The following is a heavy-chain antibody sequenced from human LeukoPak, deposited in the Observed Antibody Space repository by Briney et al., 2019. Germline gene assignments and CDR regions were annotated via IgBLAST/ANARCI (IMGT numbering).Heavy chain of an antibody. J-gene: IGHJ3*02. V-gene: IGHV3-21*01. CDR3: AKRIAAAVYDAFDI. D-gene: IGHD6-13*01. Sequence: PGGSLRLSCAASGFTFSSYSMNWVRQAPGKGLEWVSSISSSSSYIYYAESVKGRFTISRDNAKNSLYLQMNSLRAEDTAVYYFAKRIAAAVYDAFDIGGQGKMFTF. CDR1: GFTFSSYS. CDR2: ISSSSSYI.